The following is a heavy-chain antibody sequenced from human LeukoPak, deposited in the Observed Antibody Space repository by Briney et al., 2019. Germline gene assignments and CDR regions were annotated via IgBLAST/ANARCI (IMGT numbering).Heavy chain of an antibody. CDR1: GYTFTSYY. CDR3: ARDEVTMVRGVIFPRHPGDNWFDP. J-gene: IGHJ5*02. CDR2: INPNSGGT. D-gene: IGHD3-10*01. V-gene: IGHV1-2*06. Sequence: GASVKVSCKASGYTFTSYYMHWVRQAPGQGLEWMGRINPNSGGTNYAQKFQGRVTMTRDTSISTAYMELSRLRSEDTAVYYCARDEVTMVRGVIFPRHPGDNWFDPWGQGTLVTVSS.